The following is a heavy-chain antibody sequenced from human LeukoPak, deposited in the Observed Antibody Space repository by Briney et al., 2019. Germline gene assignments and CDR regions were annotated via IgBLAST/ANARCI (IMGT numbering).Heavy chain of an antibody. CDR1: GFTFSSYA. CDR2: ISGGGGST. Sequence: GGSLRLSCAASGFTFSSYAMSWVRQAPGKGLEWVSAISGGGGSTYYADSVTGRFSMSRDNSKNTLYLQVNRLRAEDTAVYYCAKDAQQLVRGDFDSWGQGTLVTVSS. CDR3: AKDAQQLVRGDFDS. J-gene: IGHJ4*02. D-gene: IGHD6-6*01. V-gene: IGHV3-23*01.